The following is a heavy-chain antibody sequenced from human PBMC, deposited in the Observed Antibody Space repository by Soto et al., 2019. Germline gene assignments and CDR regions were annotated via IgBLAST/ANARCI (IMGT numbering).Heavy chain of an antibody. CDR3: ASVNCSGGSCYSSFFDY. Sequence: PSETLSLTCAVSGYSITGGYYCGWFRQPPGKGLEWIGSIYHSGHTYYNPSLKSRVTISVDKSKNQFSLKLSSVTAADTAVYYCASVNCSGGSCYSSFFDYWGQGTLVTVSS. V-gene: IGHV4-38-2*01. CDR2: IYHSGHT. J-gene: IGHJ4*02. CDR1: GYSITGGYY. D-gene: IGHD2-15*01.